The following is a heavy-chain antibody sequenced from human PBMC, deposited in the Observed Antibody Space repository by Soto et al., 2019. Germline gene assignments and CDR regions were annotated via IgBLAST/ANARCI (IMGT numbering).Heavy chain of an antibody. CDR3: ARGRPYYYDSSGYYYYFGY. CDR2: MNPNSGNT. Sequence: ASVKVSCKASGYTFTSYDINWVRQATGQGLEWMGWMNPNSGNTGYAQKFQGRVTMTRNTSISTAYMELSSLRSEDTAVYYCARGRPYYYDSSGYYYYFGYWGQGTMVTVSS. V-gene: IGHV1-8*01. CDR1: GYTFTSYD. J-gene: IGHJ4*02. D-gene: IGHD3-22*01.